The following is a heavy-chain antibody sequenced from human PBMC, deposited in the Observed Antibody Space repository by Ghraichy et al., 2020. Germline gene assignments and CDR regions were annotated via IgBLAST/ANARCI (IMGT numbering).Heavy chain of an antibody. CDR3: ARQLYCSGGSCYIGAFDY. D-gene: IGHD2-15*01. CDR1: GFTFSSYA. J-gene: IGHJ4*02. Sequence: GSLRLSCAASGFTFSSYAMHWVRQAPGKGLEWVAVISYDGSNKYYADSVKGRFTISRDNSKNTLYLQMNSLRAEDTAVYYCARQLYCSGGSCYIGAFDYWGQGTLVTVSS. V-gene: IGHV3-30*04. CDR2: ISYDGSNK.